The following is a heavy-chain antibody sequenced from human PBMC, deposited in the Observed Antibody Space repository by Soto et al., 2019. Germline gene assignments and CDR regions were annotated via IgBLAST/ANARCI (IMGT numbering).Heavy chain of an antibody. Sequence: DVQLVESGGGLVQPGGSLRLSCAASGFTFSSYTMNWVRQAPGKGLVWVSRINSDGSSTSYADSVKGRFTISRDNAKNTLYLQMNSLRAEDTAVYYCAREAVVATYWFDPWGQGTLVTVSS. J-gene: IGHJ5*02. CDR1: GFTFSSYT. CDR3: AREAVVATYWFDP. CDR2: INSDGSST. V-gene: IGHV3-74*01. D-gene: IGHD5-12*01.